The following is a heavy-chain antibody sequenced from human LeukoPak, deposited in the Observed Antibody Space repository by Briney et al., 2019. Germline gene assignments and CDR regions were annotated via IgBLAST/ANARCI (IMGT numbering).Heavy chain of an antibody. CDR1: GGSISSYY. CDR3: ARSKWGSGSPDFDY. CDR2: IYTSGST. Sequence: SETLSLTCTVSGGSISSYYWSWIRQPPGKGLEWIGYIYTSGSTNYNPSLKSRVTISVDTSKNQFSLKLSSVTAADTAVYYCARSKWGSGSPDFDYWGQGTLVTVSS. J-gene: IGHJ4*02. V-gene: IGHV4-4*09. D-gene: IGHD3-10*01.